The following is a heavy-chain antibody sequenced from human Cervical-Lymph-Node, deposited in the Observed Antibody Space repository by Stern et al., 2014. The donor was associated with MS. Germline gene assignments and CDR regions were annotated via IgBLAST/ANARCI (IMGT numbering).Heavy chain of an antibody. Sequence: VHLVESGGGGVQPGRSLRLSCAASGFTFSSYGMHWVRQAPGQGLEWVAIIWYDGSNKYYADSVKGRFTISRDSAKNTLYLQMNSLRAEDTAVYYCAREGGNTAEYFQHWGQGTLVTVSS. V-gene: IGHV3-33*01. D-gene: IGHD4-23*01. CDR3: AREGGNTAEYFQH. J-gene: IGHJ1*01. CDR1: GFTFSSYG. CDR2: IWYDGSNK.